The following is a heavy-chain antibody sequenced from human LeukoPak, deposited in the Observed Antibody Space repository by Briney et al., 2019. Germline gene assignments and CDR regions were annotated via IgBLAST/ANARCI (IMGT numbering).Heavy chain of an antibody. CDR3: STRPIQLWLYYGMDV. J-gene: IGHJ6*01. V-gene: IGHV3-49*04. D-gene: IGHD5-18*01. Sequence: GRSLRLSWTLSGFTFGDHATSWVRQAPGKGLEWVGFIRSKAYGGTTEYAASVKGRFIIARDDSKTIAYLQMSSLKTEDTAVYYCSTRPIQLWLYYGMDVWGQGTTVIVSS. CDR1: GFTFGDHA. CDR2: IRSKAYGGTT.